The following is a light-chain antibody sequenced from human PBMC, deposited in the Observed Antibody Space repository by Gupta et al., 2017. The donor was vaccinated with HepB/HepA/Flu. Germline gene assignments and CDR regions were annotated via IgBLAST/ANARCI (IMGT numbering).Light chain of an antibody. CDR1: QGINNF. Sequence: DIQLTHSPSFLSASVGDRVTISCRASQGINNFLAWYQQKPGKAPNLLIYAAFTLQRGVPSRFSGRASGSDFTLIISSRQPEDFATHYCQQAETYPVTFGQGTQLDIK. CDR2: AAF. V-gene: IGKV1-9*01. J-gene: IGKJ5*01. CDR3: QQAETYPVT.